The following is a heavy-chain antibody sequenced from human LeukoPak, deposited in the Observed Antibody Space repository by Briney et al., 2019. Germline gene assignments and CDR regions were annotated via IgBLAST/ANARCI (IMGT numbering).Heavy chain of an antibody. CDR1: GYTFTSYG. V-gene: IGHV1-18*01. J-gene: IGHJ6*02. Sequence: ASVKVSCKASGYTFTSYGISWVRQAPGQGLEWMGWISAYNGNTNYAQKLQGRVTMTTDTSTSTAYMELRSLRSDATAVYYCARDPCSSTSCRMDVWGQGTTVTVSS. CDR2: ISAYNGNT. CDR3: ARDPCSSTSCRMDV. D-gene: IGHD2-2*01.